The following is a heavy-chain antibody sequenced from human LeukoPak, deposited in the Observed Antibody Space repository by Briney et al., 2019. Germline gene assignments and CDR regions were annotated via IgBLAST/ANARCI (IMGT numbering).Heavy chain of an antibody. CDR3: AKGWYGGIVDY. V-gene: IGHV3-9*01. Sequence: GGSLRLSCAASGFTFDDYAMHWVRQAPGKGLEWVSGISWDSGSIGYADSVKGRFTISRDNAKNSLYLQMNSLRAEDTALYYCAKGWYGGIVDYWGQGTLVTVSS. J-gene: IGHJ4*02. CDR2: ISWDSGSI. CDR1: GFTFDDYA. D-gene: IGHD4-23*01.